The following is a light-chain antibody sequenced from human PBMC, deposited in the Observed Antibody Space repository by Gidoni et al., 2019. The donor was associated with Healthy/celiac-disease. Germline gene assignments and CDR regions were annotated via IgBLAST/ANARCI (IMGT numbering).Light chain of an antibody. CDR2: QDS. V-gene: IGLV3-1*01. CDR1: KLGDKY. J-gene: IGLJ2*01. Sequence: SYELTQPPSVSVSPGQTASITCSGDKLGDKYACWYQQKPGQSPVLVIYQDSKRPSGIPERFSGSHSRHTATLTISGTQAMDEADYYCQAWDSSTVVFGGGTKLTVL. CDR3: QAWDSSTVV.